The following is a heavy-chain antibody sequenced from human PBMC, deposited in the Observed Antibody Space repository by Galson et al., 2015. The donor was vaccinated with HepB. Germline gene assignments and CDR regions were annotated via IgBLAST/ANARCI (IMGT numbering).Heavy chain of an antibody. D-gene: IGHD3-10*01. CDR1: GGSFSGYY. CDR3: ARGKKRGLFTYNWFDP. Sequence: ETLSLTCAVYGGSFSGYYWSWIRQPPGKGLEWIGEINHSGSTNYNPSLKSRVTISVDTSKNQFSLKLSSVTAADTAVYYCARGKKRGLFTYNWFDPWGQGTLVTVSS. V-gene: IGHV4-34*01. J-gene: IGHJ5*02. CDR2: INHSGST.